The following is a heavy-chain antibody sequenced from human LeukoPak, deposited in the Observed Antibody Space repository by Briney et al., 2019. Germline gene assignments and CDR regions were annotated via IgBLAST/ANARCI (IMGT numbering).Heavy chain of an antibody. CDR1: GFTFSSYW. D-gene: IGHD3-3*01. CDR3: AADPSIRFVEWSP. V-gene: IGHV3-74*01. J-gene: IGHJ5*02. CDR2: INTDGSST. Sequence: GGSLRLSCAASGFTFSSYWMHWVRQAPGKGLVWVSRINTDGSSTSYADSVKGRFTISRDNAKNTLYLQKNSLRAEDTAVYYCAADPSIRFVEWSPWGQGTLVTVSS.